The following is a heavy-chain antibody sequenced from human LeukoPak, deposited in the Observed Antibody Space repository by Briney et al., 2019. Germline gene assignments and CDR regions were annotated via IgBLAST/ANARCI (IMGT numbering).Heavy chain of an antibody. J-gene: IGHJ4*02. CDR3: AREAAGTDY. D-gene: IGHD6-13*01. CDR2: FYSSVSA. CDR1: GGSISGYY. Sequence: SETLSLTCIVSGGSISGYYWNWIRQSAGKGLEWIGRFYSSVSADYNPSLKRRVTMSLDTSKNQFSLKLSSVTAADTAVYYCAREAAGTDYWGQGTLVTVSS. V-gene: IGHV4-4*07.